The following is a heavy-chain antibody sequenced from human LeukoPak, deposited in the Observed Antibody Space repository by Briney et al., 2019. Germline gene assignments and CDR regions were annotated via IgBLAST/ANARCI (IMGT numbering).Heavy chain of an antibody. CDR2: ISWNSGSI. J-gene: IGHJ4*02. V-gene: IGHV3-9*01. Sequence: GGSLRLSCEASGFTFEDYAMPWVRQAPGKGLEGVSGISWNSGSIGYADSVKGRFTISRDNAKNSLYLQMNSLRAEDTALYYCAKATATVTTLSAFDYRGRGTLVTVSS. CDR1: GFTFEDYA. CDR3: AKATATVTTLSAFDY. D-gene: IGHD4-17*01.